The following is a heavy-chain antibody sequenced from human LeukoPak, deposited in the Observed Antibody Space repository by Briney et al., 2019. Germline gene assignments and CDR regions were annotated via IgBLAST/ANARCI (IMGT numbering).Heavy chain of an antibody. V-gene: IGHV3-11*01. CDR1: GFTFSDYY. CDR2: ISSSGSTI. D-gene: IGHD3-3*01. CDR3: AASKAISGRFDI. J-gene: IGHJ3*02. Sequence: GGSLRLSCAASGFTFSDYYMSWIRQAPGKGLEWVSYISSSGSTIYYADSVKGRFTISRDNAKNSLFVQMNSLTTEDTALYYCAASKAISGRFDIWGQGTMVTVSS.